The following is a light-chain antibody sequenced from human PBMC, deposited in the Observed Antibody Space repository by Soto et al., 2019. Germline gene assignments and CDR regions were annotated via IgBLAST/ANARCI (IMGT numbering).Light chain of an antibody. V-gene: IGLV2-14*01. CDR1: HSDIGGYNF. Sequence: QSALTQPASVSVSPGQSITISCTGTHSDIGGYNFVSWYQQHPGKAPKLMIYEVSDRPSGVSNRFSGSKSGNTASLTISGLQAEDEADYYCSSYTSTNTYLFGTGTKVTVL. J-gene: IGLJ1*01. CDR2: EVS. CDR3: SSYTSTNTYL.